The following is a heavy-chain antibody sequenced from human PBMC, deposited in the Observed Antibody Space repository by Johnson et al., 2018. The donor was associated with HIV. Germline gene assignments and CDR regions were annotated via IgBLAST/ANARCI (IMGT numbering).Heavy chain of an antibody. J-gene: IGHJ3*02. Sequence: GFTFSDYYMSWVRQAPGKGLEWVSVIYSGGSTYYADSMKGRFTISRDNSKNTLYLQMNSLRPEDTAVYYCARLTWDQNRGWDAFDIWGQGTMVTVSS. CDR3: ARLTWDQNRGWDAFDI. V-gene: IGHV3-66*02. CDR1: GFTFSDYY. D-gene: IGHD1-26*01. CDR2: IYSGGST.